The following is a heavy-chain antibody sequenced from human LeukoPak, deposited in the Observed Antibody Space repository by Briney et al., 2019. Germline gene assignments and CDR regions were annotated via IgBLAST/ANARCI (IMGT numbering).Heavy chain of an antibody. CDR3: ARLPGYYDFFP. D-gene: IGHD3-3*01. Sequence: SETLSLTCTVSGGSISSYYWSWIRQPPGKGLEWIGYIYYSGSTNYNPSLKSRVTISVDTSKNQFSLKLSSVTAADTAVYYCARLPGYYDFFPWGQGTLVIVSS. J-gene: IGHJ5*02. CDR1: GGSISSYY. V-gene: IGHV4-59*01. CDR2: IYYSGST.